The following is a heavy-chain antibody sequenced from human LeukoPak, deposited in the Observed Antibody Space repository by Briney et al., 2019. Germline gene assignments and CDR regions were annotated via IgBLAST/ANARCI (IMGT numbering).Heavy chain of an antibody. J-gene: IGHJ4*02. Sequence: GGSLRLSCAASGFTFSSYGMHWVRQAPGKGLEWVAVISYDGSNKYYADSVKGRFTISRDNSKNTLYLQMNSLRAEDTAVYYCSGKDYDYWGQGTLVTVSS. CDR1: GFTFSSYG. V-gene: IGHV3-30*03. CDR2: ISYDGSNK. D-gene: IGHD1-26*01. CDR3: SGKDYDY.